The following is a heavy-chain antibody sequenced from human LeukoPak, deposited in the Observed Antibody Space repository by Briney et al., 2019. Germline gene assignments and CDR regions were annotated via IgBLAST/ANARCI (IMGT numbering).Heavy chain of an antibody. J-gene: IGHJ4*02. D-gene: IGHD1-7*01. CDR3: AEDFITGTSR. V-gene: IGHV4-34*01. CDR1: GGSFSGYY. CDR2: INHSGST. Sequence: PSETLSLTCAVYGGSFSGYYWSWIRQPPGKGLEWIGEINHSGSTNYNPSLKSRVTISVDTSKNQFSLKLSSVTAADTAVYYCAEDFITGTSRWGQGTLVTVSS.